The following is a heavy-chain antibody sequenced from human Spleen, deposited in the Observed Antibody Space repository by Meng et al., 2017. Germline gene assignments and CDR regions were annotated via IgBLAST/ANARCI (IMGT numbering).Heavy chain of an antibody. CDR1: GGSISSYY. D-gene: IGHD4-11*01. J-gene: IGHJ4*02. CDR2: IYYSGST. V-gene: IGHV4-39*02. Sequence: SETLSLTCTVSGGSISSYYWGWIRQPPGKGLEWIGSIYYSGSTYYNPSLKSRVTISVDTSQNNLSLKLSSVTAADSAVYYCARGPTTMAHDFDYWGQGTLVTVSS. CDR3: ARGPTTMAHDFDY.